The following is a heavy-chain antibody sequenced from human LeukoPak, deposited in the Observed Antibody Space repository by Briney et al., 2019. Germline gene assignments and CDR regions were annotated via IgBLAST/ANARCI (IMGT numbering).Heavy chain of an antibody. CDR3: ARRAVGTFDY. CDR2: IYYSGST. CDR1: GGSISSSSYY. Sequence: PSETLSLTCTVSGGSISSSSYYWGWIGQPPGKGLEWIGSIYYSGSTYYNPSLKSRVSISMDTSKNQFSLNLSSVSAADTAVYYCARRAVGTFDYWGQGTLVTVSS. V-gene: IGHV4-39*01. D-gene: IGHD6-13*01. J-gene: IGHJ4*02.